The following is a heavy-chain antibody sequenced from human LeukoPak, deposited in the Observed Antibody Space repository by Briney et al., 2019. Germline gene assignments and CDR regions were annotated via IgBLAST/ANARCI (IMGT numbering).Heavy chain of an antibody. J-gene: IGHJ6*02. CDR3: ARYYGSGSSYYGMDV. D-gene: IGHD3-10*01. V-gene: IGHV3-21*01. CDR1: GFTFSSYS. CDR2: ISSSSSYI. Sequence: PGGSLRLSCAASGFTFSSYSMNWVRQAPGKGLEWVSSISSSSSYIYYADSVKGRFTISRDNAKNSLYLQMNSLRAEDTAVYYCARYYGSGSSYYGMDVWGQGTTVTVSS.